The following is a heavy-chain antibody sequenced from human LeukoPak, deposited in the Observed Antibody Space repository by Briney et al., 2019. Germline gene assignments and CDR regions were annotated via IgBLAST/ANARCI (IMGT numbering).Heavy chain of an antibody. J-gene: IGHJ4*02. V-gene: IGHV3-30*04. CDR3: ARAGTDSSGNYEDY. CDR1: GFTFSSYA. CDR2: ISYDGSNK. Sequence: GGSLRLSCAASGFTFSSYAMHWVRQAPGKGLEWVAVISYDGSNKYYADFVKGRFPISRDNSKNTLYLQMNSLRAEDTAVYYCARAGTDSSGNYEDYWGQGTLVTVSS. D-gene: IGHD3-22*01.